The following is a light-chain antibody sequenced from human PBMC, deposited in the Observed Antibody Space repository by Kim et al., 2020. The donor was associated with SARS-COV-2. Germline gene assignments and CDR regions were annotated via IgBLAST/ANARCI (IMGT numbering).Light chain of an antibody. CDR3: QQSATSRT. CDR2: GVS. CDR1: QGVGRDS. Sequence: WLPGERTTLSCRASQGVGRDSLAWYQQKPGQAPRLLIHGVSNRATGIPDRFSGSGSETDFTLTISRLEPEDFAVYYCQQSATSRTFGQGTKVDSK. J-gene: IGKJ1*01. V-gene: IGKV3-20*01.